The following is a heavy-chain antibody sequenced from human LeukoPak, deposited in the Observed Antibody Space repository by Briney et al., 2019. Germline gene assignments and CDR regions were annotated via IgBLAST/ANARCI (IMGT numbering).Heavy chain of an antibody. Sequence: GGSLRPSCGASGFTFSRYGMHWVRQAPGKGLEWVAYIRKDGSDKYYADSVKGRFTISRDSSKNMVYLQMNSLRAEDTAVYYCAKDSNWAFDYWGQGTLVSVSS. CDR3: AKDSNWAFDY. V-gene: IGHV3-30*02. D-gene: IGHD7-27*01. CDR1: GFTFSRYG. CDR2: IRKDGSDK. J-gene: IGHJ4*02.